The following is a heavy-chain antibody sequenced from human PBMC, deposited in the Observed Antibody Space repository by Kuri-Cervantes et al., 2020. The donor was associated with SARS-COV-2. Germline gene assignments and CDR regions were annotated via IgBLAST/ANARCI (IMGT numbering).Heavy chain of an antibody. CDR2: IKRQVNSGTT. J-gene: IGHJ4*02. CDR1: GFTFGDYA. V-gene: IGHV3-49*04. Sequence: GGSLRLSCTGSGFTFGDYAMSWVRQAPGEGLQWVGFIKRQVNSGTTEYAASVIGRFTISRDDSKSIAYLQMNSLKTEDTAVYYCTRGITIFGVSHGYWGQGTLVTVSS. D-gene: IGHD3-3*01. CDR3: TRGITIFGVSHGY.